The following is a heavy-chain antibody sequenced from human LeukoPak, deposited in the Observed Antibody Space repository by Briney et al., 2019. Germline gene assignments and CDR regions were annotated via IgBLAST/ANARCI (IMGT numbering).Heavy chain of an antibody. J-gene: IGHJ4*02. CDR3: AKAPTSTMWVSDF. Sequence: GGSLRLSCAASGFTFSDYYMSWIRQAPGKGLEWVSDIGGSGSGTYYADSVKGRFTISRDNSKNTLYLQINSVRAEDTAIYYCAKAPTSTMWVSDFWGQGTLVTVSS. CDR2: IGGSGSGT. V-gene: IGHV3-23*01. CDR1: GFTFSDYY. D-gene: IGHD3-10*02.